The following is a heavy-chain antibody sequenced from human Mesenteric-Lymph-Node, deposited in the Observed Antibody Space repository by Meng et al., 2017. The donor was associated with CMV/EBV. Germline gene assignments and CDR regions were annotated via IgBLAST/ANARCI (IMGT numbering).Heavy chain of an antibody. CDR3: ARAMYSGSLGSDY. D-gene: IGHD1-26*01. J-gene: IGHJ4*02. V-gene: IGHV4-59*01. Sequence: SETLSLTCTVSGGSISDYYWTWIRQPPGKGLEWIGYVYYSGSTNYNPSLKSRVTISVDTSKNQFSLKLTSVTAADTALYYCARAMYSGSLGSDYWGQGTLVTVSS. CDR2: VYYSGST. CDR1: GGSISDYY.